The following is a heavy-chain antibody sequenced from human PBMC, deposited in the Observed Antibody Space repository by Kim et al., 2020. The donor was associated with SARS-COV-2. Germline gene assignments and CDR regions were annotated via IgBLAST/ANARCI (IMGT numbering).Heavy chain of an antibody. J-gene: IGHJ4*02. Sequence: GGSLRLSCAASGFTFSSYGMHWVRQAPGKGLEWVAVIWYDGSNKYYADSVKGRFTISRDNSKNTLYLQMNSLRAEDTAAYYCARGYIVVVPAAPSEGYPDYWGQGTLVTVSS. D-gene: IGHD2-2*01. CDR3: ARGYIVVVPAAPSEGYPDY. CDR2: IWYDGSNK. CDR1: GFTFSSYG. V-gene: IGHV3-33*01.